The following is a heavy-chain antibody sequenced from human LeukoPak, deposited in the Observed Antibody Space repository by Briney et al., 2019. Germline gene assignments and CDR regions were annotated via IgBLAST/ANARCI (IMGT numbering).Heavy chain of an antibody. V-gene: IGHV4-59*01. D-gene: IGHD3-3*01. CDR3: ARDRGDFWSGYYILDY. CDR1: SGSISTYY. Sequence: PSETLSLTCTVFSGSISTYYWSWIRQPPGKGLECIGYIYYSGSTNFNPSLKSRVIISVDMSKNQFSLKLSSVTAADTAVYYCARDRGDFWSGYYILDYWGQGTLVTVSS. J-gene: IGHJ4*02. CDR2: IYYSGST.